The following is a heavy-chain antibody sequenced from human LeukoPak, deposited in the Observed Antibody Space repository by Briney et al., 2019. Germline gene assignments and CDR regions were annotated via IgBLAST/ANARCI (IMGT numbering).Heavy chain of an antibody. CDR1: GYTFINYA. D-gene: IGHD5-18*01. CDR3: ARGTSGYSYGPVNY. J-gene: IGHJ4*02. Sequence: ASVKVSCKASGYTFINYALNWVRQAPGQGLEWMGWINTNTGNPTYAQGFTGRFVFSSDTPVSTAYLQISSLKAEDTAVYYCARGTSGYSYGPVNYWGQGTLVTVSS. V-gene: IGHV7-4-1*02. CDR2: INTNTGNP.